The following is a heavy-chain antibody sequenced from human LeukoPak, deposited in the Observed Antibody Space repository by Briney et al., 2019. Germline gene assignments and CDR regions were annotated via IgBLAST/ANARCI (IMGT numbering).Heavy chain of an antibody. CDR1: GFTFSSYG. CDR3: AKTNGYYDL. J-gene: IGHJ4*02. D-gene: IGHD3-22*01. Sequence: SGGSLRLSCAASGFTFSSYGMSWVRKAPGKGLEWVSSIGGSGANTYYADSVKGRFTISRDNSKSTMYLQMNSLRAEDTAVYHCAKTNGYYDLWGQGTLVTVSS. CDR2: IGGSGANT. V-gene: IGHV3-23*01.